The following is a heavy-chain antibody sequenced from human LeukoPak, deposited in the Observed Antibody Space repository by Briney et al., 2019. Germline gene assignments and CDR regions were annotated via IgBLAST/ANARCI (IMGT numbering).Heavy chain of an antibody. CDR1: GGSISSSSHY. CDR2: IYYSGST. CDR3: ARVAYRGYFDY. D-gene: IGHD2-21*01. J-gene: IGHJ4*02. V-gene: IGHV4-39*07. Sequence: PSETLSLTCTVSGGSISSSSHYWGWIRQPPGKGLEWIGSIYYSGSTYYNPSLKSRVTISVDTSKNQFSLKLSSVTAADTAVYYCARVAYRGYFDYWGQGTLVTVSS.